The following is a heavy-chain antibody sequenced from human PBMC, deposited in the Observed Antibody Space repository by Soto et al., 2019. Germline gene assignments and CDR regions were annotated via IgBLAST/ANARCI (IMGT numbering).Heavy chain of an antibody. CDR2: ISGSGGST. V-gene: IGHV3-23*01. J-gene: IGHJ4*02. Sequence: EVPLLESGGGLVQHGGSLRLACAASGFTFSSYAMSWVRQAPGKGLEWISAISGSGGSTYYADSVKGRFTISRDNSKNTLSLQLNSLRGQATAVYYCAKGGGSSTRCGDYWGQGTLVTVAS. CDR1: GFTFSSYA. CDR3: AKGGGSSTRCGDY. D-gene: IGHD1-26*01.